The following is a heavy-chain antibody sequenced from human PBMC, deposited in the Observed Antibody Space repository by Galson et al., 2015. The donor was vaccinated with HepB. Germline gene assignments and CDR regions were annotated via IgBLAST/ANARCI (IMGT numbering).Heavy chain of an antibody. CDR3: ARVKPLWFSSLKVPHCFDY. CDR1: GGSFSDYF. V-gene: IGHV4-34*01. D-gene: IGHD5-18*01. Sequence: SETLSLTCAVYGGSFSDYFWTWIRQPPGKGREWIGQTTHSGITNYNPSLESRVPISVDTSKNPFYLRLSAVTAADTGIYYCARVKPLWFSSLKVPHCFDYWGQGALVTVSS. J-gene: IGHJ4*02. CDR2: TTHSGIT.